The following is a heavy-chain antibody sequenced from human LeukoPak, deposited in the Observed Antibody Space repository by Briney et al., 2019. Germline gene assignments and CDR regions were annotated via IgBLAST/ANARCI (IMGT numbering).Heavy chain of an antibody. V-gene: IGHV4-31*03. Sequence: SQTLSLTCTVSGGSISSGGYYWSWIRQHPEKGLEWIGYINYRGSTYYNPPLKSRVTISVDTSKNQFSLKLSSVTAADTAVYYCASPGYSSGWYVFDYWGQGTLVTVSS. CDR1: GGSISSGGYY. CDR2: INYRGST. D-gene: IGHD6-19*01. CDR3: ASPGYSSGWYVFDY. J-gene: IGHJ4*02.